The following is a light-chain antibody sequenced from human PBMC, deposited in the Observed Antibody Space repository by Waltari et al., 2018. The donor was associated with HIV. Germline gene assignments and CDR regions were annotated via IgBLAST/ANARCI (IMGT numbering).Light chain of an antibody. V-gene: IGLV1-40*01. CDR3: QSYDSGLSGSTV. CDR2: ATT. CDR1: SSTLAPAHA. Sequence: QSVLTQPPSLSGAPGQLVTISCTGSSSTLAPAHAVHWFQQLPGTAPKLLIYATTNRPSGVPDRFFGSRSGTSASLAITGLQAEDEADYYCQSYDSGLSGSTVFGGGTKLTVL. J-gene: IGLJ2*01.